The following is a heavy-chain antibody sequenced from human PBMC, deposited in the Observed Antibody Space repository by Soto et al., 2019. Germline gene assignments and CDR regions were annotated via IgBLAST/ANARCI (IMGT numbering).Heavy chain of an antibody. D-gene: IGHD1-7*01. J-gene: IGHJ4*02. Sequence: QVQLVESGGGVVQPGRSLRLSCAASGFTFSSYGMHWVRQAPGKGLEWVAVISYDGSNKYYADSVKGRFTISRDNSKNTLYLQMNSLRAEDTAVYYCAKGDNWNYWFFDYWGQGTLVTVSS. CDR3: AKGDNWNYWFFDY. CDR1: GFTFSSYG. CDR2: ISYDGSNK. V-gene: IGHV3-30*18.